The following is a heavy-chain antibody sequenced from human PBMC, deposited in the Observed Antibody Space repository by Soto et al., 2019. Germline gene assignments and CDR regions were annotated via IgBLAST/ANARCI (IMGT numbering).Heavy chain of an antibody. CDR1: GGTFSSYA. CDR3: ARATIAVAGTDSYYCGMDV. D-gene: IGHD6-19*01. V-gene: IGHV1-69*12. J-gene: IGHJ6*02. Sequence: QVQLVQSGAEVKKPGSSVKVSCKASGGTFSSYAISWVRQAPGQGLEWMGGIIPIFGTANYAQKFQGRVTITADEATSTADRELSSLRAEATAVYYCARATIAVAGTDSYYCGMDVWGQGTTVTVSS. CDR2: IIPIFGTA.